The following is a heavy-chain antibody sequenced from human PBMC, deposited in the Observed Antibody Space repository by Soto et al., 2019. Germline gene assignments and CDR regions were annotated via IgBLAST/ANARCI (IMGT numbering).Heavy chain of an antibody. CDR2: INHSGST. J-gene: IGHJ5*02. Sequence: SETLSLTCAVYGESFSGYYWSWIRQPPGKGLEWIGEINHSGSTNYNPSLKSRVTISVDTSKNQFSLKLSSVTAADTAVYYCASPQGWYSPRLGDWFDPWGQGTLVTVSS. V-gene: IGHV4-34*01. CDR3: ASPQGWYSPRLGDWFDP. CDR1: GESFSGYY. D-gene: IGHD6-19*01.